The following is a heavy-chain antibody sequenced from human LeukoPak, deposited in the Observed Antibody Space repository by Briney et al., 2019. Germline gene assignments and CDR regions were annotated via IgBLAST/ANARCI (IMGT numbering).Heavy chain of an antibody. D-gene: IGHD5-18*01. V-gene: IGHV1-69*13. CDR1: GGTFSSYA. Sequence: SVKFSCKASGGTFSSYAISWVRQAPGQGLEWMGGIIPIFGTANYAQKFQGRVTITADESTSTAYMELSSLRSEDTAVYYCARSVGYSYGWVGYYYYYMDVWGKGTTVTVSS. J-gene: IGHJ6*03. CDR3: ARSVGYSYGWVGYYYYYMDV. CDR2: IIPIFGTA.